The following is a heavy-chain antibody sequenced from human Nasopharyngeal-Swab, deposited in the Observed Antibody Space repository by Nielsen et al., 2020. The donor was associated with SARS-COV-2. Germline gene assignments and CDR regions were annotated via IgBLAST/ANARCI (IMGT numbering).Heavy chain of an antibody. D-gene: IGHD5-24*01. CDR1: GFTFSSYG. V-gene: IGHV3-21*01. Sequence: GGSLRLSCAASGFTFSSYGMNWVRQAPGKGLEWVSSISSSSSYIYYADSVKGRFTISRDNAKNSLYLQMNSLRAEDTAVYYCARVEMATITTSYYYYGMDVWGQGTTVTVSS. CDR2: ISSSSSYI. J-gene: IGHJ6*02. CDR3: ARVEMATITTSYYYYGMDV.